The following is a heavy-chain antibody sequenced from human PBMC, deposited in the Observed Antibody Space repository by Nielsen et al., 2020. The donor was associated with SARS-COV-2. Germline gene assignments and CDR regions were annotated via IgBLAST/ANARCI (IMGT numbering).Heavy chain of an antibody. CDR3: ARPSRGYYDSSAQSPIFDY. CDR1: GFTFSSYG. D-gene: IGHD3-22*01. CDR2: ISYDGSNK. Sequence: GESLKISCAASGFTFSSYGMHWVRQAPGKGLEWVAVISYDGSNKYYADSVKGRFTISRDNSKNTLYLQMNSLRAEDTAVYYCARPSRGYYDSSAQSPIFDYWGQGTLVTVSS. V-gene: IGHV3-30*03. J-gene: IGHJ4*02.